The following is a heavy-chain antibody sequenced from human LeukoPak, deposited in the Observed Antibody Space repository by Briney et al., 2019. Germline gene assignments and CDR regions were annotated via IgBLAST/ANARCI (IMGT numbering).Heavy chain of an antibody. CDR2: IKQDGSEK. V-gene: IGHV3-7*01. D-gene: IGHD3-9*01. CDR1: GFTFSSYW. J-gene: IGHJ5*02. Sequence: PGGSLRLSCAASGFTFSSYWMSWVRQAPGKGLEWVANIKQDGSEKYYVDSVKGRFTISRDNAKNSLYLQMNSLRAEDTAVYYCARDGYDILTGHLVFDPWGQGTLVTVSS. CDR3: ARDGYDILTGHLVFDP.